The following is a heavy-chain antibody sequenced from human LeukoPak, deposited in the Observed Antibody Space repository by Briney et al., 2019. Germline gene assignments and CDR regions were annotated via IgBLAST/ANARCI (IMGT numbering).Heavy chain of an antibody. CDR3: ARALRATLDY. CDR1: SGFSFSSYA. Sequence: GGSLRLSCAASSGFSFSSYAMSWVRQAPGKGLEWVSYISSSGSTIYYADSVKGRFTISRDNAKNSLYLQMNSLRAEDTAVYYCARALRATLDYWGQGTLVTVSS. D-gene: IGHD1-1*01. CDR2: ISSSGSTI. J-gene: IGHJ4*02. V-gene: IGHV3-48*04.